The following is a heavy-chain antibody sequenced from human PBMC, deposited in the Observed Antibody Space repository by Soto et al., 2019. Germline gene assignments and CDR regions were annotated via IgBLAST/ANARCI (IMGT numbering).Heavy chain of an antibody. V-gene: IGHV1-3*01. D-gene: IGHD3-10*01. CDR3: ARDRYYYGSGSYYSTAFDI. CDR1: GYTFTSYA. Sequence: ASVKVSCKASGYTFTSYAMHWVRQAPGQRLEWMGWINAGNGNTKYSQKFQGRVTITRDTSASTAYMELRSLRSEDTAVYYCARDRYYYGSGSYYSTAFDIWGQGTMVTVSS. CDR2: INAGNGNT. J-gene: IGHJ3*02.